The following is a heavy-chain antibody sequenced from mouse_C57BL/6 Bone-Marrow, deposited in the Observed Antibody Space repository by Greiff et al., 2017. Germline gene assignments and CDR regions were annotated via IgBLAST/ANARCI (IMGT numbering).Heavy chain of an antibody. V-gene: IGHV5-9*01. CDR2: ISGGGGNT. CDR1: GFTFSSYT. Sequence: EVQGVESGGGLVKPGGSLKLSCAASGFTFSSYTMSWVRQTPEKRLQWVAAISGGGGNTYYPDSVKGRFTITRDKDKNILYLQMSSRRSEDTALYYCSRQVTTVLATKYFDVWGTGTTVTVSS. CDR3: SRQVTTVLATKYFDV. D-gene: IGHD1-1*01. J-gene: IGHJ1*03.